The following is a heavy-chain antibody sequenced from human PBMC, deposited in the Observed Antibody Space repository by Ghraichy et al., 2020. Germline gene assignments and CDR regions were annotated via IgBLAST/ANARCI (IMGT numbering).Heavy chain of an antibody. CDR2: IYYNEST. D-gene: IGHD1-20*01. CDR1: GGSISSSSYY. V-gene: IGHV4-39*01. Sequence: SQTLSLTCTVSGGSISSSSYYWGWIHQPPGKGLEWIGSIYYNESTYYNPSLKSRVTISVDTSKNQFSLKLSSVTAADTAEYYCARQLVTGIKGRGPFDIWGQGTMVTVSS. CDR3: ARQLVTGIKGRGPFDI. J-gene: IGHJ3*02.